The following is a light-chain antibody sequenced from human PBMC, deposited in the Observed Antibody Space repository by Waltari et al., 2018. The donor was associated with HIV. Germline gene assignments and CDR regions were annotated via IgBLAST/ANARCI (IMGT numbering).Light chain of an antibody. CDR2: DDT. Sequence: SYELTQPPSVSVSPGQTDRTTCSGAALPKKYAYWYQQRSGQAPVLVIYDDTKRPSGIPERFSGSSSWTMATLTISGAQVEDEADYYCYSTDSSVDHRGVFGGGTKVTVL. J-gene: IGLJ3*02. CDR1: ALPKKY. CDR3: YSTDSSVDHRGV. V-gene: IGLV3-10*01.